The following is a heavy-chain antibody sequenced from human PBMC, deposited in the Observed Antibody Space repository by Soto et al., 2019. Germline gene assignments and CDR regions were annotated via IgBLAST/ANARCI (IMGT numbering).Heavy chain of an antibody. Sequence: PSETLSLTCTVSAGSISGYYWSLIRQPRGKELELIAYIFYDGSTYYNPSLKSRVTISIDTSKNQFSLKVNSVTAADTAVYYCAKVGRIATAGTWFEPWGQGTMLTVSS. CDR2: IFYDGST. J-gene: IGHJ5*02. V-gene: IGHV4-59*01. CDR3: AKVGRIATAGTWFEP. CDR1: AGSISGYY. D-gene: IGHD6-13*01.